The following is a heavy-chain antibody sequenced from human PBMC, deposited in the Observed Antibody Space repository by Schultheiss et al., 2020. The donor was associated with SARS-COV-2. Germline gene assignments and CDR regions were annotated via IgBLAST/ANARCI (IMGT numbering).Heavy chain of an antibody. V-gene: IGHV4-59*12. Sequence: SETLSLTCTVSGGSISSYYWSWIRQPPGKGLECIGYIYYSGSTNYNPSLKSRVTISVDTSKNQFSLKLSSVTAADTAVYYCAREAGNFCVDVWGQGTTVTVSS. CDR1: GGSISSYY. CDR2: IYYSGST. J-gene: IGHJ6*02. D-gene: IGHD6-13*01. CDR3: AREAGNFCVDV.